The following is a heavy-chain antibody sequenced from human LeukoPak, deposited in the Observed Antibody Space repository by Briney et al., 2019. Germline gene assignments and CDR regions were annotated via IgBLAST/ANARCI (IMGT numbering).Heavy chain of an antibody. Sequence: SVKVSCKASGGTFSSYAISWVRQAPGQGLEWMGRIIPILGIANYAQKFQGRVTITADKSTSTAYMELSSLRSEDTAVYYCARPLSPDYDSSGYYLGYWGQGTLVTVSS. CDR1: GGTFSSYA. CDR3: ARPLSPDYDSSGYYLGY. D-gene: IGHD3-22*01. CDR2: IIPILGIA. V-gene: IGHV1-69*04. J-gene: IGHJ4*02.